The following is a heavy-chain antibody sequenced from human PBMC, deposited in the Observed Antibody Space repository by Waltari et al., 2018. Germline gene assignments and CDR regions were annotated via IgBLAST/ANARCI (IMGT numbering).Heavy chain of an antibody. CDR2: INPNSGDT. CDR1: GSTFTGSY. J-gene: IGHJ4*02. D-gene: IGHD4-17*01. V-gene: IGHV1-2*06. Sequence: QVQLVQSWAEVTRPGASVKVSCKASGSTFTGSYMHRVRQAPGQGLEWMGRINPNSGDTNYAQKFQGRVTMTRDTSISTAYMELSRLRSDDTAVYYCAREWEGDYGDYWGQGTLVTVSS. CDR3: AREWEGDYGDY.